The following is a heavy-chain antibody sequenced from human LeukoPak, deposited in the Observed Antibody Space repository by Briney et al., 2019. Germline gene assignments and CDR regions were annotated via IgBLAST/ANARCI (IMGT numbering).Heavy chain of an antibody. J-gene: IGHJ5*02. V-gene: IGHV1-8*03. Sequence: ASVKVSCKASGYSFTNYDINWVRQATGQGLEWMGWMNPKSGDTGYSQKFQGRVFITRDTSINTAYMELSSLGSDDTAVYYCARGGRGSRSSWFDPWGQGTLVIVSS. D-gene: IGHD3-10*01. CDR2: MNPKSGDT. CDR1: GYSFTNYD. CDR3: ARGGRGSRSSWFDP.